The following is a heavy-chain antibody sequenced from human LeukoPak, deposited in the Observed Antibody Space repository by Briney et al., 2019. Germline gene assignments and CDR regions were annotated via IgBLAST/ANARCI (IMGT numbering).Heavy chain of an antibody. CDR1: GGSFSGYY. CDR3: ARADCSGGSCYSGVDY. CDR2: INHSGST. Sequence: PSETLSLTCAVYGGSFSGYYWSWIRQPPGKGLEWIGEINHSGSTNYNPSLKSRVTISVDTSKNQFSLKLSSVTAADTAVYYCARADCSGGSCYSGVDYWGQGTLVTVSS. D-gene: IGHD2-15*01. V-gene: IGHV4-34*01. J-gene: IGHJ4*02.